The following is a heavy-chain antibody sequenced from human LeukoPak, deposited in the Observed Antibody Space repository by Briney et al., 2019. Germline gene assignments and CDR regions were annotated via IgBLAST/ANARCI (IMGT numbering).Heavy chain of an antibody. J-gene: IGHJ5*02. CDR3: ARVKCSGGSCYMGNWFDP. Sequence: ASVKVSCKASGYTFTSYDINWVRQATGQGLEWMGWMNPNSGNTGYAQKFQGRVTMTRNTSISTAYMELSSLRSEDTAVYYCARVKCSGGSCYMGNWFDPWGQGTLVTVSS. V-gene: IGHV1-8*01. CDR2: MNPNSGNT. D-gene: IGHD2-15*01. CDR1: GYTFTSYD.